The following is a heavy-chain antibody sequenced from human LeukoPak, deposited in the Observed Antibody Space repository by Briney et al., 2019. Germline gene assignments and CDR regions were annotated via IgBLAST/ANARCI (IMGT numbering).Heavy chain of an antibody. CDR2: IYYSGST. D-gene: IGHD3-22*01. J-gene: IGHJ5*02. CDR1: GGSITSYY. Sequence: SETLSLTCTVSGGSITSYYWNWIRQPPGKGLEWIGYIYYSGSTNYNPSLNSRVTISVDTPKNQFSLRLSSVTAADTAVYYCARHPDYYDSSGSNWFDPWGQGTLVTVSS. V-gene: IGHV4-59*08. CDR3: ARHPDYYDSSGSNWFDP.